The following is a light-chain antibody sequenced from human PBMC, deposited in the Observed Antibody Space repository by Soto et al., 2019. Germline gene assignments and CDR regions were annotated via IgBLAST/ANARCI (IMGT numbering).Light chain of an antibody. Sequence: EIVLTQSPGTLSLSPGERATLSCRASQSMSSSHLAWYQQNPGQPPRLLIWGASNRATGIPDRCSGSGSGTDFTLTISSLEPGDFAVYYCQQYGGSRTFGQGTRVEIK. V-gene: IGKV3-20*01. CDR2: GAS. J-gene: IGKJ1*01. CDR1: QSMSSSH. CDR3: QQYGGSRT.